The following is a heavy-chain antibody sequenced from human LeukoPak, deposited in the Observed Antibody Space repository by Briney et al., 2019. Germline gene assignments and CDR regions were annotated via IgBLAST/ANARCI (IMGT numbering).Heavy chain of an antibody. CDR3: ARSLEGAGDY. V-gene: IGHV3-64*01. Sequence: HTGGSLRLSCAASGFTFSSYGMPWFRQAPGKGLEYISAISSNGGSTYYANSVRGRFTISRDNSRNTLYLQMGSLRVEDMAVYYCARSLEGAGDYWGQGTLVTVSS. CDR2: ISSNGGST. J-gene: IGHJ4*02. CDR1: GFTFSSYG. D-gene: IGHD6-13*01.